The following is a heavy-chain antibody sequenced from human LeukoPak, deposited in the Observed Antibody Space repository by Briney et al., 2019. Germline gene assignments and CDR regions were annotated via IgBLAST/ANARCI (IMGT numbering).Heavy chain of an antibody. CDR3: ARTQWELLIYYFDY. Sequence: SETLSLTCTVSGGSISSSSYYWGWIRQPPGTGLEWIGSIYYSGSTYYNPSLKSRVTISVDTSKNQFSLKLSSVTAADTAVYYCARTQWELLIYYFDYWGQGTLVTVPS. CDR1: GGSISSSSYY. D-gene: IGHD1-26*01. CDR2: IYYSGST. V-gene: IGHV4-39*07. J-gene: IGHJ4*02.